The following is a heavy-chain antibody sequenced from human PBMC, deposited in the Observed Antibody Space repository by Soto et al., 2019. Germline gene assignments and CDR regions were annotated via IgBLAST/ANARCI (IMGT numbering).Heavy chain of an antibody. CDR2: ISSSSSYI. Sequence: GGSLRLSCAASGFTFSSYSMNWVRQAPGKGLEWVSSISSSSSYIYYADSVKGRFTISRDNAKNSLYLQMNSLRAEDTAVYYCARGSPSYGDYFHYMDVWGKGTTVTVSS. V-gene: IGHV3-21*01. D-gene: IGHD4-17*01. CDR1: GFTFSSYS. J-gene: IGHJ6*03. CDR3: ARGSPSYGDYFHYMDV.